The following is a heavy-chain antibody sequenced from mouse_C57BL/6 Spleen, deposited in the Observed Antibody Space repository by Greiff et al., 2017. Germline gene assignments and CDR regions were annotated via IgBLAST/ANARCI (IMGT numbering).Heavy chain of an antibody. J-gene: IGHJ3*01. CDR2: ISSGSSTI. V-gene: IGHV5-17*01. CDR3: ARGGYGNSFAY. CDR1: GFTFSDYG. Sequence: EVQRVESGGGLVKPGGSLKLSCAASGFTFSDYGMHWVRQAPETGLEWVAYISSGSSTIYYADTVKGRFTISRDNAKNTLFLQMTSLRSEDTAMYYCARGGYGNSFAYWGQGTLVTVSA. D-gene: IGHD2-1*01.